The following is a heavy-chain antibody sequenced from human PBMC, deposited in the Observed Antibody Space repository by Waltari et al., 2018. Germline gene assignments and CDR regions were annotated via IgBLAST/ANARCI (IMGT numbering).Heavy chain of an antibody. J-gene: IGHJ3*02. CDR1: GFSIRSHW. Sequence: EVQLVDSGGGLVQPGGSLILSCAASGFSIRSHWMPCVRHAPGKGLVWVSRINGDGSSTRYADSVKGRFTISRDNAKNTLYLQMNSLRAEDTAVYYCAREASNDGFDIWGQGTMVTVSS. CDR3: AREASNDGFDI. V-gene: IGHV3-74*01. CDR2: INGDGSST.